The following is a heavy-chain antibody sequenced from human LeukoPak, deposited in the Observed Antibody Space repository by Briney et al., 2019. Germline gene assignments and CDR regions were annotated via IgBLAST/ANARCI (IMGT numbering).Heavy chain of an antibody. CDR1: GGTFSSYA. Sequence: ASVKVSCKASGGTFSSYAISWVRQAPGQGLEWMGGVIPIFGTANYAQKFQGRVTITADESTSTAYMELSSLRSEDTAVYYCARKGGDYADDYYFDYWGRGTLVTVSS. CDR3: ARKGGDYADDYYFDY. J-gene: IGHJ4*02. CDR2: VIPIFGTA. V-gene: IGHV1-69*13. D-gene: IGHD4-17*01.